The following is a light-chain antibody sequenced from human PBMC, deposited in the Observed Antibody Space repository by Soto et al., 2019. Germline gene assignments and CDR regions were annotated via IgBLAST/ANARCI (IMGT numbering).Light chain of an antibody. Sequence: DIQMTQSPSSLSASVGDRVTITCRASQSISSYLNWYQQKPGKAPKLLIYAASSLQSGVPSRFSGSGSEKDFTLTISSLQPEDFATYYCQQSYRTPYTFGQGTKLEIK. J-gene: IGKJ2*01. CDR3: QQSYRTPYT. V-gene: IGKV1-39*01. CDR2: AAS. CDR1: QSISSY.